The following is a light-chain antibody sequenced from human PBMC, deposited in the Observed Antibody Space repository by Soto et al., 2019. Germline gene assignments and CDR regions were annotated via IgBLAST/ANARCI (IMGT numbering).Light chain of an antibody. J-gene: IGKJ1*01. CDR1: QSVSID. Sequence: EIVMTQSPATLSVSPGERATLSCRASQSVSIDLAWYRQTPGQAPRLLIYGASTRATGIPVRFSGSASGTEFTLTISSLQSEDFTVYYCQQYNKWPLTFGQGTKVDI. V-gene: IGKV3-15*01. CDR3: QQYNKWPLT. CDR2: GAS.